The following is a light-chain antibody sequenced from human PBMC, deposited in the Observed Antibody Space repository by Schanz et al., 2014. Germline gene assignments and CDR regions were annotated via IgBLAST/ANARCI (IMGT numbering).Light chain of an antibody. CDR2: DAS. CDR1: QCVSSF. Sequence: EIVLTQSPATLSLSPGERATLSCRASQCVSSFLAWYQQKPGQAPRLLIYDASNRATGIPARFSGSGSGTDFTLTISSLEPEDFAVYYCQQRGNWPPPFGQGTKLEIK. CDR3: QQRGNWPPP. J-gene: IGKJ2*01. V-gene: IGKV3-11*01.